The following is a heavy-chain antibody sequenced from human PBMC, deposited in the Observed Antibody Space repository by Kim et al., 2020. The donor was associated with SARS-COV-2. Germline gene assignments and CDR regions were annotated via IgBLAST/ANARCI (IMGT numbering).Heavy chain of an antibody. Sequence: SETLSLTCTVSGGSISSYYWSWIRQPPGKGLEWIGYIYYSGSTNYNPSLKSRVTISVDTSKNQFSLKLSSVTAADTAVYYCARNSYSSSWYVWFDPWGQGTLGTVSS. CDR2: IYYSGST. J-gene: IGHJ5*02. CDR3: ARNSYSSSWYVWFDP. D-gene: IGHD6-13*01. V-gene: IGHV4-59*01. CDR1: GGSISSYY.